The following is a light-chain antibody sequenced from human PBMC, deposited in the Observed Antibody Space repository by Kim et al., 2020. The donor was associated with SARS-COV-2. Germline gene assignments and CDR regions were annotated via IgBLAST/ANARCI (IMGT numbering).Light chain of an antibody. CDR1: SSDIGGYNY. Sequence: QSALTQSASVSGSPGQSITIPCTGTSSDIGGYNYVSWYQQHPGTAPKLIIYDVSNRPSGVSNRFSGSKSGNTASLTISGLQAEDEADYYCSSYTGSGTLVFGTGTKVTVL. V-gene: IGLV2-14*03. CDR3: SSYTGSGTLV. J-gene: IGLJ1*01. CDR2: DVS.